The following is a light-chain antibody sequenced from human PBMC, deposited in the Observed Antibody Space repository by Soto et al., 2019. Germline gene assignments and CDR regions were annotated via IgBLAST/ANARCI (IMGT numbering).Light chain of an antibody. CDR2: EVS. CDR1: SSDVGGYNY. J-gene: IGLJ1*01. V-gene: IGLV2-14*01. CDR3: TSYTSSSTLYV. Sequence: QSALTQPASVSGSPGQSITISCTGTSSDVGGYNYVSWYQQRPGKAPKLMIYEVSNRPSGVSHRFSGSKSGNTASLTISGLQAEDEADYYCTSYTSSSTLYVFGTGTKGNVL.